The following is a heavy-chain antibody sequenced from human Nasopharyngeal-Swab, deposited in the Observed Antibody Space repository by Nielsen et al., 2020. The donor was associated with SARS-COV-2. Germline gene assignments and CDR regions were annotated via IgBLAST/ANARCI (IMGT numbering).Heavy chain of an antibody. CDR3: AKDKGRGISPGEGSLDI. J-gene: IGHJ3*02. CDR2: IIWNGDSR. D-gene: IGHD3-16*01. V-gene: IGHV3-9*01. Sequence: GESLNPPCAASGFPFDDHAMHWVRQAPGPGVEWVAGIIWNGDSRGYPDSVKGRFTISRDSAKKSLYLQMNSLRPDDTALYYCAKDKGRGISPGEGSLDIWGQGTMVTVSS. CDR1: GFPFDDHA.